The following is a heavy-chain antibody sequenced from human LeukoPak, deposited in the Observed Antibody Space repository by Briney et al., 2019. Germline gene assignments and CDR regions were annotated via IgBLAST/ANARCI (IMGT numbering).Heavy chain of an antibody. CDR3: AREDGSGIL. CDR1: GSTFTSYA. D-gene: IGHD3-10*01. V-gene: IGHV1-69*04. J-gene: IGHJ4*02. Sequence: ASVKVSCKASGSTFTSYAICWVRQAPGQGLEWMGRIVPILGIPNYAQKFQGRVTITADKSTSTAYMELSSLRSEDTAVYYCAREDGSGILWGQGTLVTVSS. CDR2: IVPILGIP.